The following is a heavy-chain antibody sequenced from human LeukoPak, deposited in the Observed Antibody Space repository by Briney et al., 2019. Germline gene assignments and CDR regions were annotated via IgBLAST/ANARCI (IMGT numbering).Heavy chain of an antibody. CDR3: AREKGYGDIPADAFDI. D-gene: IGHD4-17*01. CDR2: IIPIFGTA. J-gene: IGHJ3*02. CDR1: GGTFISYA. V-gene: IGHV1-69*13. Sequence: ASVKVSCKASGGTFISYAISWVRQAPGQGLEWMGGIIPIFGTANYAQKFQGRVTITADESTSTAYMELSSLRSEDTAVYYCAREKGYGDIPADAFDIWGQGTMVTVSS.